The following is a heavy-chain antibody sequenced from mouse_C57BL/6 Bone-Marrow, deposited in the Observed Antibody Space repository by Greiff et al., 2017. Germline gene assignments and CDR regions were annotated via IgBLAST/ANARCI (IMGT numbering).Heavy chain of an antibody. V-gene: IGHV1-18*01. Sequence: VQLQQSGPELVKPGASVKIPCKASGYTFTDYNMDWVKQSHGKSLEWIGDINPNNGGTIYNQKFKGKATLTVDKSSSTAYMELRSLTSEDTAVYYCARGVREFITTWYYAMDYWGQGTSVTVSS. D-gene: IGHD1-1*01. CDR3: ARGVREFITTWYYAMDY. CDR1: GYTFTDYN. CDR2: INPNNGGT. J-gene: IGHJ4*01.